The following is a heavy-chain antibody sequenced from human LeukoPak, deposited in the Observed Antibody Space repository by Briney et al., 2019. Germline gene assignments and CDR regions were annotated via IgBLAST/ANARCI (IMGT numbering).Heavy chain of an antibody. D-gene: IGHD2-2*01. CDR1: GGSFRGYY. V-gene: IGHV4-34*01. Sequence: SETLSLTCAVYGGSFRGYYWSWIRQPPGKGLEWIGEIDHSGSTNYNPSLKSRVTISLDTSMKKFSLKLNSVTAADTAVYYCASTERCSTTCPLDYWGQGTLVTVSS. CDR2: IDHSGST. CDR3: ASTERCSTTCPLDY. J-gene: IGHJ4*02.